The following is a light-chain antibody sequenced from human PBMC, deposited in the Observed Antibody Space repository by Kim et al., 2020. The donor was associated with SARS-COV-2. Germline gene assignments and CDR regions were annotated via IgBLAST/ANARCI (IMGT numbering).Light chain of an antibody. CDR2: KAS. CDR3: QQYKSYPYT. V-gene: IGKV1-5*03. J-gene: IGKJ2*01. Sequence: SASVGDRVTITCRASQSISTWLAWYQQQPGKAPKLLIYKASSLESGVPSRFSGSGSGTEFTLTISSLQPDDFTTYYCQQYKSYPYTFGQGTKLE. CDR1: QSISTW.